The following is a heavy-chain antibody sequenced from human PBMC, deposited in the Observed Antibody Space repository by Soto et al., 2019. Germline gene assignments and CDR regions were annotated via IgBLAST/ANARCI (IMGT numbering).Heavy chain of an antibody. J-gene: IGHJ4*01. D-gene: IGHD6-19*01. Sequence: SETLSLTCTVSGYSISSGSYWGWIRQPPGKGPEWIASIYHGGTTFYNPSPKSRVTVSVDKSNNQFSLKLRSVTAADTAVYYCEKAHVMVVDGSTFDYWGHGTLVTVSS. CDR3: EKAHVMVVDGSTFDY. CDR1: GYSISSGSY. V-gene: IGHV4-38-2*02. CDR2: IYHGGTT.